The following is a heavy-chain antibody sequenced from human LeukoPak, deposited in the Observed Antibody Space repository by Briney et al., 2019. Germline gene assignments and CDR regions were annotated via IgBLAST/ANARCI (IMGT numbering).Heavy chain of an antibody. CDR2: IYYSGST. CDR1: GGSISSYY. CDR3: ARDPGGSGGYDPPYWYFDL. D-gene: IGHD5-12*01. V-gene: IGHV4-59*01. J-gene: IGHJ2*01. Sequence: SETLSLTCTVSGGSISSYYWSWIRQPPGKGLEWLGYIYYSGSTNYNPSLKSRVTISVDTSKNQFSLKLSSVTAADTAVYYCARDPGGSGGYDPPYWYFDLWGRGTLVTVSS.